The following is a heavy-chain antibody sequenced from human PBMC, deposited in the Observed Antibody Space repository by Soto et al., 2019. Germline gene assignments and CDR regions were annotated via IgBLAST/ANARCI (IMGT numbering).Heavy chain of an antibody. V-gene: IGHV1-69*12. Sequence: QVQLVQSGAEVKKPGSSVTVSCKASGGTFGNSAISWVRQAPGQGLEWLGGIIPIFPTPAYAQKFQGRVTITAEESTSTAYMELTSLRSEDTAVYYCARDKDRQQLGGNYYYGIDVWGQGTTVTVSS. CDR1: GGTFGNSA. D-gene: IGHD3-3*02. CDR2: IIPIFPTP. CDR3: ARDKDRQQLGGNYYYGIDV. J-gene: IGHJ6*02.